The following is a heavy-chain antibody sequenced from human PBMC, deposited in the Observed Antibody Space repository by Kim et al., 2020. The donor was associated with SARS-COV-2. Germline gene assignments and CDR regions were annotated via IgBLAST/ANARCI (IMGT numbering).Heavy chain of an antibody. CDR2: INPNSGGT. Sequence: ASVKVSCKASGYTFTGYYMHWVRQAPGQGLEWMGWINPNSGGTNYAQKFQGRVTMTRDTSISTAYMELSRLRSDDTAVYYCARERLSGSTLIDYWGQGTLVTVSS. CDR1: GYTFTGYY. V-gene: IGHV1-2*02. CDR3: ARERLSGSTLIDY. J-gene: IGHJ4*02. D-gene: IGHD3-16*02.